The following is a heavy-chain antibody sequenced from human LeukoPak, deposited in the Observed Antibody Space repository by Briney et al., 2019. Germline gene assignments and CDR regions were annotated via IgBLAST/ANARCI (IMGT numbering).Heavy chain of an antibody. Sequence: SVKVSCRASGGTFSSYAISWVRQAPGQGLEWMGGIIPIFGTANYAQKFQGRVTITADESTSTAYMELSSLRSEDTAVYYCARDPRNGLQLWSLSRAVYNWFDPWGQGTLVTVSS. V-gene: IGHV1-69*01. CDR2: IIPIFGTA. CDR3: ARDPRNGLQLWSLSRAVYNWFDP. CDR1: GGTFSSYA. D-gene: IGHD5-18*01. J-gene: IGHJ5*02.